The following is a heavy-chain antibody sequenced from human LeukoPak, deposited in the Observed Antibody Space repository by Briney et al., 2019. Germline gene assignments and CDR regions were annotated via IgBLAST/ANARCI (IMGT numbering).Heavy chain of an antibody. CDR1: GFTFSSYA. J-gene: IGHJ3*02. CDR2: ISSNGGST. D-gene: IGHD3-22*01. Sequence: GRSLRLSCSASGFTFSSYAMHWDRQAPGKGLEYVSAISSNGGSTYYADSVKGRFTISRDNSKNTLYLQMSSLRAEDTAVYYCVKDPSYYYDSSGSPGAFDIWGQGTMVTVSS. CDR3: VKDPSYYYDSSGSPGAFDI. V-gene: IGHV3-64D*09.